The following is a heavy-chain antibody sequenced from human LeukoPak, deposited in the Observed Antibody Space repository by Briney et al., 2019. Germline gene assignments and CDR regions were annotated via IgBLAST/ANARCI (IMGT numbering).Heavy chain of an antibody. J-gene: IGHJ5*02. CDR1: GYTFTGYY. D-gene: IGHD3-22*01. V-gene: IGHV1-2*04. CDR2: INPNSGGT. CDR3: ARGSPYYYDSSGGFYSWSDP. Sequence: GASVKVSCKASGYTFTGYYMHWVRQAPGQGLERMGWINPNSGGTNYAQKFQGWVTMTRDTSISTAYMELSRLRSDDTAVYYCARGSPYYYDSSGGFYSWSDPWGQGTLVTVSS.